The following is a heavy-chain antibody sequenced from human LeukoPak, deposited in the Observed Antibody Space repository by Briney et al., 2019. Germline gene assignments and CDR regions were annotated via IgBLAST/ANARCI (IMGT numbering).Heavy chain of an antibody. CDR1: GGTSGGTFSNYA. CDR3: ARDHDYCDPGGYFDY. J-gene: IGHJ4*02. CDR2: TIPILGIA. V-gene: IGHV1-69*04. Sequence: SVKVSCKASGGTSGGTFSNYAISWVRQAPGQGPEWMGRTIPILGIANYAQKFQGRVTITADKSTSTAYMELSSLRYEDTAVYYCARDHDYCDPGGYFDYWGQGTLVTVSS. D-gene: IGHD3-16*01.